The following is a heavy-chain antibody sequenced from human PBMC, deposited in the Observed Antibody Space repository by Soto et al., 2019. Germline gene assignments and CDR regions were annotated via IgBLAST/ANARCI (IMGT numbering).Heavy chain of an antibody. Sequence: SETPSLTYAGSGGFLNGYYWSVLPQTPGTGLEWIGEINHSGSTYYNPSLKSRVTISVDTSKNQFSLKLSSATAADTAVYYCARHTPAISISDHWGQGTLVTVSS. CDR3: ARHTPAISISDH. V-gene: IGHV4-34*01. D-gene: IGHD2-15*01. CDR1: GGFLNGYY. CDR2: INHSGST. J-gene: IGHJ4*02.